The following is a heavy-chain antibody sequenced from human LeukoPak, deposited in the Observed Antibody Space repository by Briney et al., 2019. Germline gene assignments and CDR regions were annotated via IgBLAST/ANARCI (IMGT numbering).Heavy chain of an antibody. Sequence: GASLTLSCAASGFTFSIYSMHWLRQAPGTGLEWVSYISSTSSTIYYADSVKGRFTISRDNAKNSLYLQMNSLRDEDTAVYYCARGRSAAGALHYFVYWGQGTLVTVSS. J-gene: IGHJ4*02. V-gene: IGHV3-48*02. CDR1: GFTFSIYS. CDR2: ISSTSSTI. D-gene: IGHD6-13*01. CDR3: ARGRSAAGALHYFVY.